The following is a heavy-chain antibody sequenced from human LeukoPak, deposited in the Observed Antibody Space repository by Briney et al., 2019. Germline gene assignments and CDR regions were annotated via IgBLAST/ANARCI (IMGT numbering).Heavy chain of an antibody. J-gene: IGHJ4*02. CDR1: GGSISSGGYS. D-gene: IGHD5-24*01. V-gene: IGHV4-30-2*01. CDR2: IYHSGST. Sequence: SRTLSLTCAVSGGSISSGGYSWSWIRQPPGKGLEWIGYIYHSGSTYYNPSLKSRVTISVDRSKNQFSLKLSSVTAADTAVYYCARGGGDGYNLFDYWGQGTLVTVSS. CDR3: ARGGGDGYNLFDY.